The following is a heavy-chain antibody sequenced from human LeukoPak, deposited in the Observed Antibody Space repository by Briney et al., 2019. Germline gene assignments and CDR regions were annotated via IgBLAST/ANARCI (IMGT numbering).Heavy chain of an antibody. D-gene: IGHD3-10*01. CDR3: ARLGLHGSGTYYFFDY. CDR1: GQSLTGYF. V-gene: IGHV1-2*06. J-gene: IGHJ4*02. CDR2: IDPNTGDT. Sequence: ASVKVSCKASGQSLTGYFIHWVRQAPGQGLGWVGRIDPNTGDTIYAQNFQGRVTVTSATSISTAYMELSRLTSDDTAVCFCARLGLHGSGTYYFFDYWGQGTLVTVSS.